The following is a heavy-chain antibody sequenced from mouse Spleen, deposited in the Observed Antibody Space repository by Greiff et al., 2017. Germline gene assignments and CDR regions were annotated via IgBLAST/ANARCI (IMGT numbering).Heavy chain of an antibody. D-gene: IGHD3-1*01. CDR2: IDPSDSYT. Sequence: QVQLQQPGAELVMPGASVKLSCKASGYTFTSYWMHWVKQRPGQGLEWIGEIDPSDSYTNYNQKFKGKATLTVDKSSSTAYMQLSSLTSEDSAVYYCARRAARAPFDYWGQGTTLTVSS. J-gene: IGHJ2*01. CDR3: ARRAARAPFDY. CDR1: GYTFTSYW. V-gene: IGHV1-69*01.